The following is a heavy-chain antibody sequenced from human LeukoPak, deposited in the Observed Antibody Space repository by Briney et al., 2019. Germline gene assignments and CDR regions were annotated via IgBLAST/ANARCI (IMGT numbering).Heavy chain of an antibody. D-gene: IGHD3-22*01. V-gene: IGHV1-8*01. CDR2: MNPNSGNT. Sequence: GASVKVSCKASGYTFTSYDINWVRQATGQGLEWMGWMNPNSGNTGYAQKFQGRVTMTRNTSISTAYMELSSLRSDDTAVYYCASEGDYYDSSGYYSEGAFDYWGQGTLVTVSS. CDR1: GYTFTSYD. CDR3: ASEGDYYDSSGYYSEGAFDY. J-gene: IGHJ4*02.